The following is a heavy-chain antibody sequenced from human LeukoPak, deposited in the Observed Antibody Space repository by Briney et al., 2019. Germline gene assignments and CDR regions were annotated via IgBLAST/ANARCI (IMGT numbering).Heavy chain of an antibody. CDR3: AREAEVAGTLERFDY. V-gene: IGHV6-1*01. CDR2: TYYRSRWYN. Sequence: SQTLSLTCAISGDSVSSNSAAWNWIRQSPSRGLEWLGRTYYRSRWYNDYAISVRSRITFNPDTSNNQFSLQLISVTPEDTAVYYCAREAEVAGTLERFDYWGQGTLVTVSS. D-gene: IGHD6-19*01. J-gene: IGHJ4*02. CDR1: GDSVSSNSAA.